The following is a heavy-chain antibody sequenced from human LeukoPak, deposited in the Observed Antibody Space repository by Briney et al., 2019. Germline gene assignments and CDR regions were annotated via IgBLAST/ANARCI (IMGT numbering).Heavy chain of an antibody. CDR2: VFYSGST. D-gene: IGHD5/OR15-5a*01. V-gene: IGHV4-4*02. J-gene: IGHJ4*02. CDR3: ASGGLVSRYLDH. Sequence: KTSETLSLTCAVSGSSISSSTWWTWVRQAPGKGLEWIGEVFYSGSTNSNPSLKSRLTMSVDESKHEFSLKLASVTAADTAIYYCASGGLVSRYLDHWGQGTLVTV. CDR1: GSSISSSTW.